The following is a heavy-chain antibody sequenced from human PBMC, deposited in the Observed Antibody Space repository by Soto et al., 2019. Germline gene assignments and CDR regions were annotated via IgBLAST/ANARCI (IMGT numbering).Heavy chain of an antibody. CDR3: ARLGGYYQAFDQ. V-gene: IGHV4-59*08. Sequence: PSETLSLTCTVSGGSISSYYWSLIRPPPGKGLEWIGYIYYSGSTTYNPSLKSRVTISVDTSKNQFSLKLNSVTAADTAVYYCARLGGYYQAFDQWGQGSLVTVS. J-gene: IGHJ4*02. D-gene: IGHD3-22*01. CDR2: IYYSGST. CDR1: GGSISSYY.